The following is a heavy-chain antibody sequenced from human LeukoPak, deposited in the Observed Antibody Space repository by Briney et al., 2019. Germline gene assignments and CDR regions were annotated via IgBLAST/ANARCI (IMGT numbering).Heavy chain of an antibody. CDR2: IYYSGST. CDR3: ISSGWYYFDS. V-gene: IGHV4-39*07. D-gene: IGHD6-19*01. CDR1: GGSISSSSSY. Sequence: NPSETLSLTCNVSGGSISSSSSYWGWIRQPPGKGLEWIGSIYYSGSTYYNPSLKSRVTISVDTSKNQFSLKLNSVTAADTAVYFCISSGWYYFDSWGQGILVTVSS. J-gene: IGHJ4*02.